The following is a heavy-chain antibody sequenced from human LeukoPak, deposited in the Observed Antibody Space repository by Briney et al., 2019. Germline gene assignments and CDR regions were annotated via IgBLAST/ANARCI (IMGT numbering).Heavy chain of an antibody. Sequence: PGGSLRLSCAASGFTFSSYAMHWVRQAPGKGLEWVAVISYDGSNKYYADSVKGRFTISRDNSKNTLYLQMNSLRAEDTAVYYCARPSSSWEYYFDYWGQGILVTVSS. J-gene: IGHJ4*02. CDR2: ISYDGSNK. CDR1: GFTFSSYA. V-gene: IGHV3-30*04. D-gene: IGHD6-13*01. CDR3: ARPSSSWEYYFDY.